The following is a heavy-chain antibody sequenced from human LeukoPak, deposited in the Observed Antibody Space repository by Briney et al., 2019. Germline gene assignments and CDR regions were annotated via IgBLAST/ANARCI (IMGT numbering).Heavy chain of an antibody. Sequence: PGGSLRLSCEASGFTFSRDGMNWVRQAPGKGLEWIAHITGPGSSNKIYYADSVKGRFTISRDNVKGALYLQMSSLRAEDTAVYYCARVNSVNLSDYWGPGTLVTVSS. V-gene: IGHV3-48*01. CDR3: ARVNSVNLSDY. J-gene: IGHJ4*01. CDR1: GFTFSRDG. D-gene: IGHD5/OR15-5a*01. CDR2: ITGPGSSNKI.